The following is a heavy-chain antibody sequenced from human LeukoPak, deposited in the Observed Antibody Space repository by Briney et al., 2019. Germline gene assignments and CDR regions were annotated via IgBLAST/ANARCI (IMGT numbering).Heavy chain of an antibody. CDR2: ISSSSSYI. J-gene: IGHJ4*02. D-gene: IGHD3-10*01. CDR1: GFTFSSYS. Sequence: PGGSLRLSCAASGFTFSSYSMNWVRQAPGKGLEWVSSISSSSSYIYYADSVKGRFTISRDNAKNSLYLQMNSLRAEDTAVYYWARRGRNFYGSGSPPGHLGYWGQGTLVTVSS. V-gene: IGHV3-21*01. CDR3: ARRGRNFYGSGSPPGHLGY.